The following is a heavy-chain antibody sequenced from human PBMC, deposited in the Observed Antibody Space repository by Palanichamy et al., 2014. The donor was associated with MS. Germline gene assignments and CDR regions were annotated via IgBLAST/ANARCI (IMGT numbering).Heavy chain of an antibody. D-gene: IGHD3-3*01. J-gene: IGHJ4*02. CDR2: IYHSGST. V-gene: IGHV4-30-2*01. CDR1: GGSISSGGYS. CDR3: ARGYGNDFWSGLFDY. Sequence: QLQLQESGSGLVKPSQTLSLTCAVSGGSISSGGYSWSRIRQPPGKGLEWIGYIYHSGSTYYNPSLKSRVTISVDRSKNQFSLKLSSVTAADTAVYYCARGYGNDFWSGLFDYWGQGTLVTVSS.